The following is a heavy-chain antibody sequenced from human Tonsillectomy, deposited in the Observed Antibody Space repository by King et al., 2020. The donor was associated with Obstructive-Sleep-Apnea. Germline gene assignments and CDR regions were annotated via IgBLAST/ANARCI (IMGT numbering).Heavy chain of an antibody. D-gene: IGHD3-22*01. V-gene: IGHV3-30*04. CDR1: GFTFSNYA. CDR2: ISDDGINK. J-gene: IGHJ4*02. CDR3: AREAVYYHSSAYYSAAGYFDY. Sequence: VQLVESGGGVVQPGRSLRLSCVAAGFTFSNYAMHWVRQAPGKGLEWVAVISDDGINKYYADSVKGRFTISRDNSENTLYLQMNSLRAEDTAVYYCAREAVYYHSSAYYSAAGYFDYWGQGTLVTVSS.